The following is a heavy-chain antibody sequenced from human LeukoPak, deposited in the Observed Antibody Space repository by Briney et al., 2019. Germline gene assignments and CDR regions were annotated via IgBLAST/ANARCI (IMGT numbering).Heavy chain of an antibody. CDR2: ISRSSNYI. J-gene: IGHJ3*01. V-gene: IGHV3-21*01. D-gene: IGHD3-22*01. Sequence: GSLRLSCAAAGFTFSTYRIDWVRQAPGEGLEWVSSISRSSNYIYYADSVKGRFTVSRGKAKNSVYLQMNSLRAEDTAMYYCARGRTSYYDSHDAFDVWGQGTLVTVSS. CDR3: ARGRTSYYDSHDAFDV. CDR1: GFTFSTYR.